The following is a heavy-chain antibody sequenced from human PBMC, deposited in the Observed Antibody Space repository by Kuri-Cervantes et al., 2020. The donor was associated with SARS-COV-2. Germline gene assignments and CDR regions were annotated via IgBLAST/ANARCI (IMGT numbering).Heavy chain of an antibody. CDR1: GFTFSSYW. CDR3: AKDMAYSGYDYHLDY. J-gene: IGHJ4*02. V-gene: IGHV3-7*03. Sequence: GGSLRLSCAASGFTFSSYWMSWVRQAPGKGLEWMANIKQDGSEKYYVDSVKGRFTISRDNAKNSLYLQMNSLRTEDTALYYCAKDMAYSGYDYHLDYWGQGTLVTVSS. CDR2: IKQDGSEK. D-gene: IGHD5-12*01.